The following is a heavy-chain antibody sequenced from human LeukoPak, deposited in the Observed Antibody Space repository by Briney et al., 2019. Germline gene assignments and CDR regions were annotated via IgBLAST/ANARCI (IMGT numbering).Heavy chain of an antibody. Sequence: KPSETLSLTCTVSGGSISSYYWSWIRQPPGKGLEWIGYIYYSGGTNYNPPLKSRVTISVDTSKNQFSLKLSSVTAADTAVYYCAGRTDYYDSSGYHYWGQGTLVTVSS. CDR3: AGRTDYYDSSGYHY. J-gene: IGHJ4*02. V-gene: IGHV4-59*01. CDR1: GGSISSYY. CDR2: IYYSGGT. D-gene: IGHD3-22*01.